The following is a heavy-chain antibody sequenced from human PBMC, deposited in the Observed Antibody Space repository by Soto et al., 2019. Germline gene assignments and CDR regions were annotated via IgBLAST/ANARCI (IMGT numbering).Heavy chain of an antibody. Sequence: ASVKASCKSSGDTFTSYAMHWVRQAPGQRLEWMGWINAGNGNTKYSQKFQGRVTITRDTSASTAYMELSSLRSEDTAVYYCARDRPVRGVITHLDYWGQGTLVTVSS. CDR3: ARDRPVRGVITHLDY. CDR1: GDTFTSYA. V-gene: IGHV1-3*01. J-gene: IGHJ4*02. D-gene: IGHD3-10*01. CDR2: INAGNGNT.